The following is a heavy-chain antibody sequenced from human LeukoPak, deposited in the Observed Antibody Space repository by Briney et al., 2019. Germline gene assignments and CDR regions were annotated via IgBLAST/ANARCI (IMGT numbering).Heavy chain of an antibody. D-gene: IGHD2-8*01. CDR3: AKAPHCPNDVCRYFDY. CDR2: ISGSGGGT. V-gene: IGHV3-23*01. Sequence: GGSLRLSCAASGFTFSSYAMSWVRQAPGKGLEWVSAISGSGGGTYYADSVKGRFTISRDNSRSTVFLQMSSLRAEDTAVYYCAKAPHCPNDVCRYFDYWGQGILVTVSS. J-gene: IGHJ4*02. CDR1: GFTFSSYA.